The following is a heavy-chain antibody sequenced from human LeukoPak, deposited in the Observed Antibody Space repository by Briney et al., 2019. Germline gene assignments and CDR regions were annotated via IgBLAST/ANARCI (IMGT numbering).Heavy chain of an antibody. CDR3: ARGGRFAPIVVVVAATQLMDV. CDR2: INHSGST. V-gene: IGHV4-34*01. CDR1: GGSFSAYY. J-gene: IGHJ6*04. D-gene: IGHD2-15*01. Sequence: KPSETLSLTCAVYGGSFSAYYWSWIRQPPGKGLEWIGGINHSGSTNYNPSLKSRVTMSVDTSKNQFSLKLNSVTAADTAVYYCARGGRFAPIVVVVAATQLMDVWGKGTTVTVSS.